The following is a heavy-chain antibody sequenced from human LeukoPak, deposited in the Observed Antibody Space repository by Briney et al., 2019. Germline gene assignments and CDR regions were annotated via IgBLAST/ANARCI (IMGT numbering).Heavy chain of an antibody. V-gene: IGHV4-34*01. CDR1: GGSLSNYY. J-gene: IGHJ4*02. CDR2: INHSGST. CDR3: ARVCSYGFSSIDY. Sequence: SETLSLTCAVHGGSLSNYYWSWIRQPPEKGLEWIGEINHSGSTNYNPSLKSRVTMSVDTSKNQFSLKLGSVTAADTAVYYCARVCSYGFSSIDYWGPGTLVTVSS. D-gene: IGHD5-18*01.